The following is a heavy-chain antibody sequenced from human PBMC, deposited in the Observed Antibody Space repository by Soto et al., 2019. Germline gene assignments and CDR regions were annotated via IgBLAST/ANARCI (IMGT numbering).Heavy chain of an antibody. CDR1: GYTFTSDA. Sequence: ASVKVSCKASGYTFTSDAMHWVRQAPGQGLEWMGWINAGNGNTKYSQKLQGRVTITRDSSASTAYMELNSLRAEDTAVYYCASYDSSGYPYGMDVWGQGTMVTVSS. CDR3: ASYDSSGYPYGMDV. J-gene: IGHJ6*02. CDR2: INAGNGNT. V-gene: IGHV1-3*01. D-gene: IGHD3-22*01.